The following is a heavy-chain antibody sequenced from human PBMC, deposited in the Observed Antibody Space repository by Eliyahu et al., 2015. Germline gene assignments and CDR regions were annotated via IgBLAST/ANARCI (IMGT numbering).Heavy chain of an antibody. D-gene: IGHD3-10*02. Sequence: DVQLLESGGGLIQPGGXLXLXCVTSXFTFGNFAITWVRQAPGKRPEWVSSISGSGGDXFYSDSVRGRFSISRDNSKDTLYLQLNSLRADDTAFYYCAKDVPYSDSWGQGTLITVSS. CDR2: ISGSGGDX. CDR3: AKDVPYSDS. V-gene: IGHV3-23*01. J-gene: IGHJ4*02. CDR1: XFTFGNFA.